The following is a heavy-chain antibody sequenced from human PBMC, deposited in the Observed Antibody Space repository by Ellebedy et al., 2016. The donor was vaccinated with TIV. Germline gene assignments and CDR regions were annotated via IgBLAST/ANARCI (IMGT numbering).Heavy chain of an antibody. Sequence: SVKVSXXASGGTFSSYAISWVRQAPGQGLEWMGGIIPIFGTANYAQKFQGRVTITADESTSTAYMELSSLRSEDTAVYYCARDSMRTTPTKYYYGMDVWGQGTTVTVSS. CDR1: GGTFSSYA. V-gene: IGHV1-69*13. CDR2: IIPIFGTA. CDR3: ARDSMRTTPTKYYYGMDV. J-gene: IGHJ6*02. D-gene: IGHD4-17*01.